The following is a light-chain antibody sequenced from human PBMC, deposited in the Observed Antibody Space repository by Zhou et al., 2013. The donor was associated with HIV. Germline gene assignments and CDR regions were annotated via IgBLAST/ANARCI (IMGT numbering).Light chain of an antibody. CDR2: AAS. Sequence: DIQMTQSPSSVSASVGDRVTITCRASQAISSWLTWYQQQPGRAPKVLIYAASSLQSGVPSRFSGSGSGTDFTLTISSLQPRSILLTYYCQQANSPPLLLFGQGTKPGDQT. CDR1: QAISSW. CDR3: QQANSPPLLL. V-gene: IGKV1-12*01. J-gene: IGKJ2*01.